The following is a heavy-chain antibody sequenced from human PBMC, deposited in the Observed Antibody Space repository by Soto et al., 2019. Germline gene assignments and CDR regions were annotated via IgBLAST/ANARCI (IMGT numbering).Heavy chain of an antibody. CDR2: IYYSGDA. D-gene: IGHD3-22*01. CDR3: ASGGYYDSSGYYCYHGTDV. Sequence: SETLSLTCTVSGGPISSHYWTWMRQPPGKRLEWIGYIYYSGDATYSPSLKSRVTISVDTSNNHFSLDLRSVTAADTAVCYCASGGYYDSSGYYCYHGTDVWGQGTTVTVAS. CDR1: GGPISSHY. J-gene: IGHJ6*02. V-gene: IGHV4-59*11.